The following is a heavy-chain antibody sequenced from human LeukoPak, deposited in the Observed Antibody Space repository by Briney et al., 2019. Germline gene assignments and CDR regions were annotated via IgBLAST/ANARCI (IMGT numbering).Heavy chain of an antibody. CDR3: AGGVLYYYYGMDV. D-gene: IGHD3-16*01. CDR2: IYYSGST. Sequence: SETLSLTCTVSGGSISSYYWSWIRQPPGKGLEWIGYIYYSGSTNYNPSLKSRVTISVDTSKNQFSLKLSSVTAADTAVYYCAGGVLYYYYGMDVWGQGTTVTVSS. CDR1: GGSISSYY. J-gene: IGHJ6*02. V-gene: IGHV4-59*08.